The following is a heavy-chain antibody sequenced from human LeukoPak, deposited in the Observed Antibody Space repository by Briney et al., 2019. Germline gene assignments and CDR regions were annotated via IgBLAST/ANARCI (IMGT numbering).Heavy chain of an antibody. J-gene: IGHJ4*02. CDR1: GFTFSSYE. Sequence: GGSLRLSCAASGFTFSSYEMNWDRQAPGKGLEWVSYISSSGSTIYYADSVKGRFTISRDNAKNSLYLQMNSLRAEDTAVYYCARGRPDSSGYPFDYWGQGTLVTVSS. CDR2: ISSSGSTI. V-gene: IGHV3-48*03. D-gene: IGHD3-22*01. CDR3: ARGRPDSSGYPFDY.